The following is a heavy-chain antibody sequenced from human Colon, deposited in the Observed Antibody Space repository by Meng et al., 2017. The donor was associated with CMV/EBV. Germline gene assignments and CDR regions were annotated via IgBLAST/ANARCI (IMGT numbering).Heavy chain of an antibody. CDR1: GFTFSSYS. Sequence: GGSLRLSCGASGFTFSSYSMNWVRQAPGKGLEWVSSITSTSTYIYYADSVKGRFTISRDNAKNPLYLQMNSLRAEDTAVYYCARGDYDFWGGYWGQGTLVTVSS. D-gene: IGHD3-3*01. J-gene: IGHJ4*02. CDR2: ITSTSTYI. V-gene: IGHV3-21*01. CDR3: ARGDYDFWGGY.